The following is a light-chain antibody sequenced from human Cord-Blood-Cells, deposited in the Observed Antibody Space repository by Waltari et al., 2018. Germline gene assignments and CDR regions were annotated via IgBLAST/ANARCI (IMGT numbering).Light chain of an antibody. V-gene: IGKV3-20*01. Sequence: EIVLTQSPGTLSLSPGERATLSCRASQSVSSSYLAWYQQKPGQAPRLLIYGASSRATDIPDRFIGSVSGTDFTLTISRLEPEDFAVYFCQQYGSSPTFGRGTKVEIK. CDR3: QQYGSSPT. CDR2: GAS. CDR1: QSVSSSY. J-gene: IGKJ1*01.